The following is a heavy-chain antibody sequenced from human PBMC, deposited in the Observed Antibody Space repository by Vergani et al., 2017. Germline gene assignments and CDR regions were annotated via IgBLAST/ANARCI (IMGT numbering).Heavy chain of an antibody. J-gene: IGHJ5*02. CDR1: GGPISSYY. Sequence: QVQLQESGPGLVKPSETLSLPCTVSGGPISSYYWSWIRQPPGKGLEWIGYIYYSGSTNYNPSLKSGVTISVDTSKNQFSLKLSSVTAADTAVYYCARDRCSNGVCYEFDPGEQGTLVTVSS. V-gene: IGHV4-59*01. CDR3: ARDRCSNGVCYEFDP. D-gene: IGHD2-8*01. CDR2: IYYSGST.